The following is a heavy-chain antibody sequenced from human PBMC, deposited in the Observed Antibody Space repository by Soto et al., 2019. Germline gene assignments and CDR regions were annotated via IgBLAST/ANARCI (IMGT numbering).Heavy chain of an antibody. Sequence: ASVKVSCKASGYTFTGYYLHWVRQAPGQGLEWMGWINPNSGGTNYAQKFQGWVTMTSDTSISTAYMELSRLRSDDTAVYYCALDSSGWSHFNYWGQGTLVTVSS. CDR1: GYTFTGYY. D-gene: IGHD6-19*01. CDR2: INPNSGGT. CDR3: ALDSSGWSHFNY. V-gene: IGHV1-2*04. J-gene: IGHJ4*02.